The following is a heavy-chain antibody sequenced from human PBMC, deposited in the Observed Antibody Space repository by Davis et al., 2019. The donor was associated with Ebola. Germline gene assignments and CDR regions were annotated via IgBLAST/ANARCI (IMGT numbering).Heavy chain of an antibody. J-gene: IGHJ6*02. CDR1: GGSFSGYY. D-gene: IGHD3-22*01. V-gene: IGHV4-34*01. Sequence: SETLSLTCAVYGGSFSGYYWSWIRQPPGKGLEWIGEINHSGSTNYNPSLKSRVTISVDTSKNQFSLKLSSVTAADTAVYYCARGPMIVVVRWYYYYDMDVWGQGTTVTVSS. CDR2: INHSGST. CDR3: ARGPMIVVVRWYYYYDMDV.